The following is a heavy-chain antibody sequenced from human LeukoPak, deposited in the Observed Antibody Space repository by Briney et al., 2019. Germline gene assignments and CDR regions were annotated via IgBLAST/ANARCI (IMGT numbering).Heavy chain of an antibody. CDR1: GFTFSSYA. D-gene: IGHD6-13*01. Sequence: GSLRLSCAASGFTFSSYAMHWVRQAPGKGLEWVAVISYDGSNKYYADSVKGRFTISRDNSKNTLYLQMNSLRAEDTAVYYCARDLIPLGYSSNIGYWGQGTLVTVSS. CDR2: ISYDGSNK. CDR3: ARDLIPLGYSSNIGY. V-gene: IGHV3-30-3*01. J-gene: IGHJ4*02.